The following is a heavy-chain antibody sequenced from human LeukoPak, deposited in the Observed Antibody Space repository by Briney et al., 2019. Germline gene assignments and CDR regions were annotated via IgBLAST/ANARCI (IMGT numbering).Heavy chain of an antibody. CDR1: GFTFRNYA. V-gene: IGHV3-48*03. CDR3: ARRRGYSGYGMDY. Sequence: GGSLRLSCEASGFTFRNYAMSWVRQAPGKGLEWVSYISSSGSTIYYADSVKGRFTISRDNAKNSLYLQMNSLRAEDTAVYYCARRRGYSGYGMDYWGQGTLVTVSS. CDR2: ISSSGSTI. D-gene: IGHD5-12*01. J-gene: IGHJ4*02.